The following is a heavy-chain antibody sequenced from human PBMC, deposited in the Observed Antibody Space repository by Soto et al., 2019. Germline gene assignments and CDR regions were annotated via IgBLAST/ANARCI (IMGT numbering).Heavy chain of an antibody. V-gene: IGHV3-43*01. Sequence: LRLSCAASGFTFDDYTMHWVRQAPGKGLEWVSLISWDGGSTYYADSVKGRFTISRDNSKNSLYLQMNSLRTEDTALYYCAKDISIFGITFPPGYWGQGTLVTAPQ. CDR1: GFTFDDYT. D-gene: IGHD3-16*01. CDR3: AKDISIFGITFPPGY. CDR2: ISWDGGST. J-gene: IGHJ4*02.